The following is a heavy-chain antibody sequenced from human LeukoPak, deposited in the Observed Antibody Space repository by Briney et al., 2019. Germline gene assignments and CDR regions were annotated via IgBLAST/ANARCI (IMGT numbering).Heavy chain of an antibody. Sequence: SVKVSCKASGGTFSSYAISWVRQAPGQGLEWMGRIIPILGIANYAQKFQGRVTITADKSTSTAYMELSGLRSDDTAIYYCARHSPGLGPNNWNYVYWGQGTLVTVSS. CDR3: ARHSPGLGPNNWNYVY. CDR1: GGTFSSYA. J-gene: IGHJ4*02. V-gene: IGHV1-69*04. D-gene: IGHD1-7*01. CDR2: IIPILGIA.